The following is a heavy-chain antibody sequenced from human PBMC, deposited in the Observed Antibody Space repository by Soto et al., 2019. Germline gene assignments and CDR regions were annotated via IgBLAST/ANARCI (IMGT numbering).Heavy chain of an antibody. D-gene: IGHD2-2*01. V-gene: IGHV3-9*01. Sequence: EVKLVESGGGLVQPGRSLRLSCAASGFTFDDYTMHWVRQAPGKGLEWVSYISWNSGTIGYADSVRGRFTISRDNAKNSLYLQMNSLRAEDTALYYCATEFCIGTVCYVFFDHCGQGTLVSVSS. CDR1: GFTFDDYT. CDR3: ATEFCIGTVCYVFFDH. J-gene: IGHJ4*02. CDR2: ISWNSGTI.